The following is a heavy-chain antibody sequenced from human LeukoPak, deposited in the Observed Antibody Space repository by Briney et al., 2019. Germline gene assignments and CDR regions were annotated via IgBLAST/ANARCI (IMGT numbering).Heavy chain of an antibody. Sequence: GGSLRLSCAGAGFTFTTYSMNWVRQAPGKGLEWVSSISSSGSYRYYADSVKGRFTISRDNAKKSLYLQMNSLRAEDTAVYYCAKCSGGRYYHSDDYWGQGTLVTVSS. D-gene: IGHD2-15*01. V-gene: IGHV3-21*01. CDR3: AKCSGGRYYHSDDY. J-gene: IGHJ4*02. CDR1: GFTFTTYS. CDR2: ISSSGSYR.